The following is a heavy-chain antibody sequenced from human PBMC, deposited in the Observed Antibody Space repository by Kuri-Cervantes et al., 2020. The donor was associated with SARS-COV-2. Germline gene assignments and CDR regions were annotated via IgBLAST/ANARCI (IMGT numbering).Heavy chain of an antibody. CDR1: GYTFIYSH. D-gene: IGHD6-19*01. V-gene: IGHV3-64D*06. CDR3: FSSGWSRGDY. CDR2: ISSNGAT. J-gene: IGHJ4*01. Sequence: GGSLRLSCAASGYTFIYSHMSWIRQAPGKGLEYVSAISSNGATYYAGSVKGRFTISRDNSKNTMYLQMSSLRTEDTAIYHCFSSGWSRGDYWGHGTLVTVSS.